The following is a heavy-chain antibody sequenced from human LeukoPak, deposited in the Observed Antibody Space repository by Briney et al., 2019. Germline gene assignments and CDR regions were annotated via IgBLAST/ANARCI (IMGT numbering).Heavy chain of an antibody. D-gene: IGHD3-9*01. CDR2: IYYSGNT. CDR3: AREEGVRSLRYFDWFQSVNWFDP. Sequence: SETLSLTCAVSGGSISSSSYYWGWIRQPPGKGLEWIGTIYYSGNTYYNPSLKSRVTISVDTSKNQFSLRLSSVTAADTAVYYCAREEGVRSLRYFDWFQSVNWFDPWGQGTLVTVSS. V-gene: IGHV4-39*02. J-gene: IGHJ5*02. CDR1: GGSISSSSYY.